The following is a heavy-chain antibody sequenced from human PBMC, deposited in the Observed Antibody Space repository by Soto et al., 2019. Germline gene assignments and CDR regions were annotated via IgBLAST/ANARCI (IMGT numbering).Heavy chain of an antibody. J-gene: IGHJ4*02. CDR3: ATDDNPLWFEELPDY. Sequence: ASVKVSCKASGYTFTSYGISWVRQAPGQGLEWMGWISAYNGNTNYAQKLQGRVTMTTDTSASTAYMELRSLRSDDTAVYYCATDDNPLWFEELPDYWGQGTLVTVSS. CDR1: GYTFTSYG. V-gene: IGHV1-18*01. D-gene: IGHD3-10*01. CDR2: ISAYNGNT.